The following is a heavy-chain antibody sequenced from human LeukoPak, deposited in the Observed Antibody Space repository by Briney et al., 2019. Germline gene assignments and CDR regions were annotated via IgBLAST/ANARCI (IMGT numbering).Heavy chain of an antibody. Sequence: GGSLRLSCAASGFTFSTYWMSWVRQATGKGLEWVANIKQDGSDKYYVDSVKGRFTMSRDNAKNSLYLQMNSLRAEDTALYYCARHSSSWYRGTHYDYWGQGTLVTVSS. CDR1: GFTFSTYW. D-gene: IGHD6-13*01. V-gene: IGHV3-7*02. CDR2: IKQDGSDK. CDR3: ARHSSSWYRGTHYDY. J-gene: IGHJ4*02.